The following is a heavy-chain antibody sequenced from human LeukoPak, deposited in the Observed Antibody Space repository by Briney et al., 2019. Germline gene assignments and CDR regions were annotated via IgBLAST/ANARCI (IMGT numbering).Heavy chain of an antibody. Sequence: SETLSLTCTVSGGSLSSSSYYWGWIRQPPGKGLEWIGYIYHSGSTYYNPSLKSRVTISVDRSKNQFSLKLSSVTAADTAVYYCARSPAVPAANDYFDYWGQGTLVTVSS. J-gene: IGHJ4*02. CDR1: GGSLSSSSYY. V-gene: IGHV4-30-2*01. CDR2: IYHSGST. CDR3: ARSPAVPAANDYFDY. D-gene: IGHD2-2*01.